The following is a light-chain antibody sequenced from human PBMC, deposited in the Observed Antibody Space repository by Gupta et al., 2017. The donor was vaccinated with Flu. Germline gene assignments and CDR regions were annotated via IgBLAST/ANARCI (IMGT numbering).Light chain of an antibody. V-gene: IGKV1-5*03. J-gene: IGKJ4*01. CDR2: KAS. CDR3: QNYNYH. CDR1: QNIGDW. Sequence: DFQMTQSPSTLSASVGDRVTITCRASQNIGDWLAWYQQKPGKAPQLLIYKASKLEGAVPSRFGGSGFGTEFTLTISSLQPDDSAIYYCQNYNYHFGGGTKVEIK.